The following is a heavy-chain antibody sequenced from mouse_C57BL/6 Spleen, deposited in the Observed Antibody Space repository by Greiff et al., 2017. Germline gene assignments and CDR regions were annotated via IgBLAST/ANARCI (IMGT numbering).Heavy chain of an antibody. Sequence: QVQLKESGPELVKPGASVKISCKASGYAFSSSWMHWVKQRPGKGLEWIGRIYPGDGDTNYNGKFKGKATLTADKSSSTAYMQLSSLTSEDSAVYFCARREGNHLMDYWGQGTSRTVSS. V-gene: IGHV1-82*01. J-gene: IGHJ4*01. D-gene: IGHD2-1*01. CDR1: GYAFSSSW. CDR2: IYPGDGDT. CDR3: ARREGNHLMDY.